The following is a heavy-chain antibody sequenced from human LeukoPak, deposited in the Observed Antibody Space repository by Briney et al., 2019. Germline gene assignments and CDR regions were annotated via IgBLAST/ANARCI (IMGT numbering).Heavy chain of an antibody. V-gene: IGHV4-39*07. D-gene: IGHD6-19*01. CDR1: GGSISSSNHY. CDR3: ARIPKSNGWNIDY. J-gene: IGHJ4*02. CDR2: IYYAGDT. Sequence: SETLSLTCTVSGGSISSSNHYWGCIRQPPGRGLEWIGSIYYAGDTYYNPSLKSRVTISVDTSKNQFSLKLNSLTAADTAVYYRARIPKSNGWNIDYWGQGTLVTVSS.